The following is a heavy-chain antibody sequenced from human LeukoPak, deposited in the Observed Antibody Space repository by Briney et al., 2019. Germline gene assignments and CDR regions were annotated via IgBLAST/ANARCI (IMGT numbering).Heavy chain of an antibody. D-gene: IGHD1-26*01. V-gene: IGHV3-30*18. CDR3: AKEKGWELLRSYIDF. CDR1: GFTFSSYG. Sequence: GRSLRLSCETSGFTFSSYGMHWVRQAPGKGLQWVAVISFDGTNTVYLDSVKGRFTISRDNSKNTLHLQMNSLTSEDTATYYCAKEKGWELLRSYIDFWGQGTLVTVYS. J-gene: IGHJ4*02. CDR2: ISFDGTNT.